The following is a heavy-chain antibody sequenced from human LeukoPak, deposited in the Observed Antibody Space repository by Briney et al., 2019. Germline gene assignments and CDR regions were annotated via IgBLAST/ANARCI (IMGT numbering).Heavy chain of an antibody. CDR1: GFTFSSYA. J-gene: IGHJ4*02. V-gene: IGHV3-30-3*01. CDR2: ISYDGSNK. D-gene: IGHD6-19*01. CDR3: ARGSSGLLDY. Sequence: GGSLRLSCAASGFTFSSYAMHWVRQAPGKGLEWVAVISYDGSNKCYADSVKGRFTISRDNSKNTLYLQMNSLRAEDTAVYYCARGSSGLLDYWGQGTLVTVSS.